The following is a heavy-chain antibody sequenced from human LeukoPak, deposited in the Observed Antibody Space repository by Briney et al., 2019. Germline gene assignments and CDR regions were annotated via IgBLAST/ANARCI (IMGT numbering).Heavy chain of an antibody. CDR1: GFTFSSYS. V-gene: IGHV3-48*04. D-gene: IGHD2-21*01. Sequence: GGSLRLSCAASGFTFSSYSMNWVRQAPGKGLEWVSYISSSGSTIYYADSVKGRFTISRDNAKNSLYLQMNSLRAEDTAVYYCARVRNSRGSLYYYYYMDVWGKGTTVTVS. CDR2: ISSSGSTI. CDR3: ARVRNSRGSLYYYYYMDV. J-gene: IGHJ6*03.